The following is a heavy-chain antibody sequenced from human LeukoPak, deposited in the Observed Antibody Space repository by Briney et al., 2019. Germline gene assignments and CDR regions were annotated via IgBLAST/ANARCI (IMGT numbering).Heavy chain of an antibody. V-gene: IGHV6-1*01. Sequence: SQTLSLTCAISGDSVSSINGAWNRIRQSPSRGLEWLGRTYFRSRWYNEFAESLKGRMTIDPDTSKNQYSLQLTSVTPEDTAVYYCARDLGNTGWYTFDYWGQGTLVTVSS. D-gene: IGHD6-19*01. J-gene: IGHJ4*02. CDR2: TYFRSRWYN. CDR1: GDSVSSINGA. CDR3: ARDLGNTGWYTFDY.